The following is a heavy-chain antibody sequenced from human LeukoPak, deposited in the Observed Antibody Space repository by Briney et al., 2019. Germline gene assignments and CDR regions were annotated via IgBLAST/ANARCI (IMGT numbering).Heavy chain of an antibody. D-gene: IGHD2-2*01. CDR3: VHPYCSTTSCPPSVGYSYGSHFDY. J-gene: IGHJ4*02. CDR2: ISDSGGST. Sequence: GGSLRLSCAASGFTSSSCAMSWVRQAPGKGLEWVSVISDSGGSTYYADSVKGRFTISRDNSKNTLYLQMNSLRAEDTAVYYCVHPYCSTTSCPPSVGYSYGSHFDYWGQGTLVTVSS. CDR1: GFTSSSCA. V-gene: IGHV3-23*01.